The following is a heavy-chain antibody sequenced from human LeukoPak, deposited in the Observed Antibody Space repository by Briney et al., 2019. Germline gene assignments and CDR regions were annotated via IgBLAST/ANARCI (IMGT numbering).Heavy chain of an antibody. CDR3: AKERRFGDPAVDY. J-gene: IGHJ4*02. D-gene: IGHD3-10*01. V-gene: IGHV1-2*02. CDR1: GYTFTGYY. CDR2: INPNSGAT. Sequence: ASVEVSCKASGYTFTGYYIHWVRQAPGQGLEWMGWINPNSGATNYARKFQGRVTLTRDTSTSTTYMDLTTLTSDDTAVYYCAKERRFGDPAVDYWGQGTQVTVSS.